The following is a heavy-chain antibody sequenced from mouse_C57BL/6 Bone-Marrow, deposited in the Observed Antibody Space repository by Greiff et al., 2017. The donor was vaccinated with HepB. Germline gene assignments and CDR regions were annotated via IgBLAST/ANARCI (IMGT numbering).Heavy chain of an antibody. Sequence: EVQLQQSGPVLVKPGASVKMSCKASGYTFTDYYMNWVKQSHGKSLEWIGVINPYNGGTSYNQKFKGKATLTVDKSSSTAYMELNSLTSEDSAVYYWAREEDYGSPPEDYWGQGTTLTVSS. V-gene: IGHV1-19*01. CDR1: GYTFTDYY. CDR2: INPYNGGT. D-gene: IGHD1-1*01. J-gene: IGHJ2*01. CDR3: AREEDYGSPPEDY.